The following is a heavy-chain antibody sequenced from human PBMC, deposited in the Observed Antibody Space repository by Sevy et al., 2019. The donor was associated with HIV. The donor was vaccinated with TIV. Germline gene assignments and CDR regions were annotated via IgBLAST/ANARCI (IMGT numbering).Heavy chain of an antibody. CDR1: GGTFSSYA. CDR3: ASHYYDSSHFQH. CDR2: IIPIFGTA. V-gene: IGHV1-69*06. D-gene: IGHD3-22*01. J-gene: IGHJ1*01. Sequence: ASMKVSCKASGGTFSSYAISWVRQAPGQGLEWMGGIIPIFGTANYAQKFQGRVTITADKSTSTAYMELSSLRSEDTAVYYCASHYYDSSHFQHWGQGTLVTVSS.